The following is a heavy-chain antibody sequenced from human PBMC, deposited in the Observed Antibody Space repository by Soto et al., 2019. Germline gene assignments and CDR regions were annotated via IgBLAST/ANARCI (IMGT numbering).Heavy chain of an antibody. CDR1: GFTFSSYA. CDR3: ARDLVYSIFGVVIPQDYYYGMDV. Sequence: GGSLRLSCAASGFTFSSYAMHWVRQAPGKGLEWVAVISYDGSNKYYADSVKGRFTISRDNSKNTLYLQMNSLRAEDTAVYYCARDLVYSIFGVVIPQDYYYGMDVWGQGTTVTVSS. J-gene: IGHJ6*02. D-gene: IGHD3-3*01. V-gene: IGHV3-30-3*01. CDR2: ISYDGSNK.